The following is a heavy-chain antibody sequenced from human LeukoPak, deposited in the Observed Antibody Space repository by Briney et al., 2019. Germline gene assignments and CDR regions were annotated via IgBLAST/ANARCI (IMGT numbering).Heavy chain of an antibody. V-gene: IGHV1-46*01. CDR3: ARASTYCSGGSCYPTPLDY. Sequence: ASVKVSCKASGYTFTSYYMHWVRQAPGQGLEWMGIINPSGGSTSYAQKFQGRVTMTRDMSTSTVYMELSSLRSEDTAVYYCARASTYCSGGSCYPTPLDYWGQGTLVTVSS. CDR1: GYTFTSYY. J-gene: IGHJ4*02. D-gene: IGHD2-15*01. CDR2: INPSGGST.